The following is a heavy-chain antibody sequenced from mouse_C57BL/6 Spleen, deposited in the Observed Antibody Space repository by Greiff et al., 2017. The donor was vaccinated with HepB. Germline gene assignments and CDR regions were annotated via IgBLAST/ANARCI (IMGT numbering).Heavy chain of an antibody. CDR1: GYTFTDYN. V-gene: IGHV1-22*01. CDR3: ASGLYGSSHWYFDV. Sequence: EVQLQQSGPELVKPGASVKMSCKASGYTFTDYNMHWVKQSHGKSLEWIGYINPNNGGTSYNQKFKGKATLTVNKSSSTAYMELRSLTSEDSAVYYCASGLYGSSHWYFDVWGTGTTVTVSS. CDR2: INPNNGGT. J-gene: IGHJ1*03. D-gene: IGHD1-1*01.